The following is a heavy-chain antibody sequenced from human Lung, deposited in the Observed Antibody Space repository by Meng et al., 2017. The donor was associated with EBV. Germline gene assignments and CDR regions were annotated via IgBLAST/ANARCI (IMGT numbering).Heavy chain of an antibody. Sequence: QGQLQESGPGLVQPSQTLSLPCTVSGGSISSSNWWSWVRQPPGKGLEWIGEIYHSGSTNYNPSLKSRVTISVDKSKNQFSLKLSSVTAADTAVYYCARGGTSSAPFDYWGQGTLVTVSS. CDR3: ARGGTSSAPFDY. J-gene: IGHJ4*02. CDR2: IYHSGST. D-gene: IGHD2-2*01. V-gene: IGHV4-4*02. CDR1: GGSISSSNW.